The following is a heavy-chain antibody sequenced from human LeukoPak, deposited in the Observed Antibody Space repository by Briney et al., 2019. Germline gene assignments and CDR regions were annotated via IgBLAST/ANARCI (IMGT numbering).Heavy chain of an antibody. CDR3: ARDCSSTSCSDAFDI. J-gene: IGHJ3*02. CDR1: GGSISSYY. Sequence: SETLSLTCTVSGGSISSYYWSWIRQPAGKGLEGIGRIYTSGSTNYNPSLKSRVTMSVDTSKNQFSLKLSSVTAADTAVYYCARDCSSTSCSDAFDIWGQGTMVTVSS. V-gene: IGHV4-4*07. D-gene: IGHD2-2*01. CDR2: IYTSGST.